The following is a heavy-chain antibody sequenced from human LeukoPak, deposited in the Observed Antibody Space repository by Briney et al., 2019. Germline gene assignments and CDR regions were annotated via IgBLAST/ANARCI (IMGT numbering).Heavy chain of an antibody. J-gene: IGHJ4*02. V-gene: IGHV3-9*01. CDR3: ARGEDYYDSSGYYGY. D-gene: IGHD3-22*01. CDR2: ISWNSGSI. Sequence: GGSLRLSCAASGFTFDDYAMHWVRQAPGKGLEWVSGISWNSGSIGYADSVKGRFTISRDNAKNSLYLQMNSLRAEDTAVYYCARGEDYYDSSGYYGYWGQGTLVTVSS. CDR1: GFTFDDYA.